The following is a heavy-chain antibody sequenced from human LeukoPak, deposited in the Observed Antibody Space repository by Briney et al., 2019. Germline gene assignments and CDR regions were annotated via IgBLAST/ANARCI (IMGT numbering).Heavy chain of an antibody. D-gene: IGHD2-2*02. CDR2: IYYSGST. V-gene: IGHV4-31*03. CDR3: ARDRKYCSSTSCYKGENWFDP. J-gene: IGHJ5*02. Sequence: MTSETLSLTCTVSGGSISSGGYYWSWLRQHPGKGLEWIGYIYYSGSTYYNPSLKSRVTISVDTSKNQFSLKLSSVTAADTAVYYCARDRKYCSSTSCYKGENWFDPWGQGTLVTVSS. CDR1: GGSISSGGYY.